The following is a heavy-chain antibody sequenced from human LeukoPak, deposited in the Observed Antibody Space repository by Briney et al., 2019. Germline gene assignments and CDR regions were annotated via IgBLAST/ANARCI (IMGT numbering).Heavy chain of an antibody. D-gene: IGHD6-13*01. CDR3: AKDRGAAAGPYYYYGMDV. CDR2: ISGSGGST. V-gene: IGHV3-23*01. J-gene: IGHJ6*02. CDR1: GFTFSSYA. Sequence: HPGGSLRLSCAASGFTFSSYAMSWVRQAPGKGLEWVLAISGSGGSTYYADSVKGRFTISRDNSKNTLYLQMNSLRAEDTAVYYCAKDRGAAAGPYYYYGMDVWGQGTTVTVSS.